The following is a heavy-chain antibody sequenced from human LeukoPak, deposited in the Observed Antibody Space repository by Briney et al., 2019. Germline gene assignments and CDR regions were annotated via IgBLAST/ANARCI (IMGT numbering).Heavy chain of an antibody. D-gene: IGHD6-19*01. CDR1: GGTFSSYA. CDR3: ARDSIAVAGYYYYYGTDV. CDR2: IIPIFGTA. Sequence: GASVKVSCKASGGTFSSYAISWVRQAPGQGLEWMGGIIPIFGTANYAQKFQGRVTITADESTSTAYMELSSLRSEDTAVYYCARDSIAVAGYYYYYGTDVWGQGTTVTVSS. V-gene: IGHV1-69*13. J-gene: IGHJ6*02.